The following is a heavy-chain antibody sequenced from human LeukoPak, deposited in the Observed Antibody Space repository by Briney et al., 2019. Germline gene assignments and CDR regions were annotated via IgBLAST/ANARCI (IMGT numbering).Heavy chain of an antibody. J-gene: IGHJ5*02. V-gene: IGHV1-2*02. Sequence: ASVKVSCKTSGYSFTDYYMHWVCQAPGQGLEWMGWINPYSGGTSSAQKFQGRVTMTRDTSISTVYMQVSWLTSDDTAIYYCARADRLHGGPYLIGPWGQGTLVTVSS. D-gene: IGHD3-16*01. CDR2: INPYSGGT. CDR3: ARADRLHGGPYLIGP. CDR1: GYSFTDYY.